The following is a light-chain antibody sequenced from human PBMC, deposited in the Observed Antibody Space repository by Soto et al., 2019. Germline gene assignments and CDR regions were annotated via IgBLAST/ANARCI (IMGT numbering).Light chain of an antibody. Sequence: EVVLTQSPATLSLSPWESATLSCRASQSVSVNFAWYQQKPGQAPRLLIYGAFNRATGIPARFSGSGSGTDFTLTISSLEPEDSAVYYCQQRNVWPPVTFGQGTRLETK. CDR3: QQRNVWPPVT. V-gene: IGKV3-11*01. CDR2: GAF. J-gene: IGKJ5*01. CDR1: QSVSVN.